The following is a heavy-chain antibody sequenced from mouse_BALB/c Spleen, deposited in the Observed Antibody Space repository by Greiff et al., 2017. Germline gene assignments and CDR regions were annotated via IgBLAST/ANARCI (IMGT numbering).Heavy chain of an antibody. CDR3: ARVNGNYDAMDY. Sequence: EVMLVESGGGLVKPGGSLKLSCAASGFTFSDYYMYWVRQTPEKRLEWVATISDGGSYTYYPDSVKGRFTISRDNAKNNLYLQMSSLKSEDTAMYYCARVNGNYDAMDYWGQGTSVTVSS. J-gene: IGHJ4*01. CDR2: ISDGGSYT. V-gene: IGHV5-4*02. D-gene: IGHD2-1*01. CDR1: GFTFSDYY.